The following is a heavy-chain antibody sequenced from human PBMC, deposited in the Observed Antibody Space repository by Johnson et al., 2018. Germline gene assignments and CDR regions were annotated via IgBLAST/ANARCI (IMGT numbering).Heavy chain of an antibody. CDR2: INHSGST. Sequence: QVQLQQWGAGLLKPSETLSLTCAVYGGSFSGYYWSWIRQPPGKGLEWIGEINHSGSTNYNPSLKSRVTISVDTSKNQFSRKLSSVTAGGTAGYYCARGRILGIPAATISHCQHWGQGTLVTVSS. CDR3: ARGRILGIPAATISHCQH. J-gene: IGHJ1*01. CDR1: GGSFSGYY. D-gene: IGHD2-2*01. V-gene: IGHV4-34*01.